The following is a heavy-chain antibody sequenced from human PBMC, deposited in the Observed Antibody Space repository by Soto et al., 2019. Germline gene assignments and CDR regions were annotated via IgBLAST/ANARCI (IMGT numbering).Heavy chain of an antibody. CDR1: VLTCSYYY. Sequence: SLRVSCTTSVLTCSYYYMTWVRQAPGKGLEWISYMSGSGDAIYYADSVKGRFTISRDNAKNSLHLEMNSLRVEDTAMYYCVRGNFYYGMDVWGQGTTVTVSS. CDR2: MSGSGDAI. CDR3: VRGNFYYGMDV. V-gene: IGHV3-11*01. J-gene: IGHJ6*02.